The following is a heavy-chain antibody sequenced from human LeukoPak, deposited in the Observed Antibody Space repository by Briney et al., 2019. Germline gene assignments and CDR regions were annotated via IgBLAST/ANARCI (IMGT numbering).Heavy chain of an antibody. CDR1: GGSISSYY. Sequence: SETLSLTCTVSGGSISSYYWSWIRQPPRKGLEWIGYIYYSGSTNYNPSLKSRVTISVDTSKNQFSLKLSSVTAADTAVYYCARDRGYEHLNWFDPWGQGTLVTVSS. CDR3: ARDRGYEHLNWFDP. V-gene: IGHV4-59*01. D-gene: IGHD5-12*01. J-gene: IGHJ5*02. CDR2: IYYSGST.